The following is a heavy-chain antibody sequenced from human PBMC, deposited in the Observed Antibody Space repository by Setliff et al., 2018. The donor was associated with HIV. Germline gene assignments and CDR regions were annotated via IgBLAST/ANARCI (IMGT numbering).Heavy chain of an antibody. CDR1: GGTFSSYG. CDR3: ARDFPMIVVVIFKGQNYCGMDV. V-gene: IGHV1-18*01. Sequence: ASVKVSCKASGGTFSSYGISWVRQAPGQGLEWMGWISAYNGNTNYAQKLQGRVTMTTDTSTSTAYMELRSLRSDDTAVYYCARDFPMIVVVIFKGQNYCGMDVWGQGTTVTVSS. CDR2: ISAYNGNT. J-gene: IGHJ6*02. D-gene: IGHD3-22*01.